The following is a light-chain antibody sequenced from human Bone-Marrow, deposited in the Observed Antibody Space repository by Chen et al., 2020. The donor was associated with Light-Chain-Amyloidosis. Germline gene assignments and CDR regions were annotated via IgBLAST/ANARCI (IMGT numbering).Light chain of an antibody. V-gene: IGLV3-25*03. CDR3: QSADSSGTYEVI. J-gene: IGLJ2*01. CDR1: DLPTKY. CDR2: IDT. Sequence: SYELTQPPSVSVSPGQTARITCSGDDLPTKYAYWYQQKPVQAPVLVIHIDTERPSGISERFSGSSSGTTATLTISGVQAEDEADYHCQSADSSGTYEVIFGGGTKLTVL.